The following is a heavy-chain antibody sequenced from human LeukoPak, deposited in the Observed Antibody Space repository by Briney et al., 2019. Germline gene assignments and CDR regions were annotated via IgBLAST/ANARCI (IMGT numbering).Heavy chain of an antibody. CDR1: GFTFTNAW. J-gene: IGHJ4*02. V-gene: IGHV3-15*01. D-gene: IGHD5-18*01. Sequence: SGGSLRLSCAASGFTFTNAWMTWVRQAPGKGLEWVGLIKSKTDGGTADYAAPVKGRSTISRDDSKTTLYLQMNSLKAEDTAVYYCTTGAWIQLWLADYWGRGTLVTVSS. CDR2: IKSKTDGGTA. CDR3: TTGAWIQLWLADY.